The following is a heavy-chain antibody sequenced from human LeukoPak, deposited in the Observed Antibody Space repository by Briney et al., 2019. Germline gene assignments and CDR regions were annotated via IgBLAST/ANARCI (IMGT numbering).Heavy chain of an antibody. CDR3: AKPHPYCSSTSCSLND. V-gene: IGHV3-30*18. D-gene: IGHD2-2*01. CDR1: GFTFSSYG. Sequence: SGGSLRLSCAASGFTFSSYGMHWVRQAPGKGLEWVAVISYDGSNKYYADSVKGRFTISRDNSKNTLYLQMNSLRAEDTAVYYCAKPHPYCSSTSCSLNDWGQGTLVTVSS. J-gene: IGHJ4*02. CDR2: ISYDGSNK.